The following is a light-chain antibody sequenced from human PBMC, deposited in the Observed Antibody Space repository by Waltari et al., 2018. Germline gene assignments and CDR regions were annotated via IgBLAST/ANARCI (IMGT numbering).Light chain of an antibody. Sequence: QSVVTQPPSASGTPGQRVPISCSGSSSTLGRYSVYCYQHLPGTAPKLLIYRDTQRPSGVPDRFSGSKSGTSASLAISGLRSEDEADYYCAVWDDSLSGPVFGGGTKLTVL. CDR2: RDT. J-gene: IGLJ2*01. CDR1: SSTLGRYS. CDR3: AVWDDSLSGPV. V-gene: IGLV1-47*01.